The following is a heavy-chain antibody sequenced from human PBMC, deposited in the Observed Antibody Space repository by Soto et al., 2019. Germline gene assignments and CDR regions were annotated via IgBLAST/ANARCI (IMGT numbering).Heavy chain of an antibody. J-gene: IGHJ6*02. CDR2: IYYSGST. CDR3: ARDMVADYYYSGMVV. V-gene: IGHV4-31*03. CDR1: GGSISSGGYY. Sequence: SETLSLTCTVSGGSISSGGYYWSWIRQHPGKGLEWIGYIYYSGSTYYNPSLKSRVTISVDTSKNQFSLKLSSVTAADTAVYYCARDMVADYYYSGMVVWGQGTTVTVSS. D-gene: IGHD2-15*01.